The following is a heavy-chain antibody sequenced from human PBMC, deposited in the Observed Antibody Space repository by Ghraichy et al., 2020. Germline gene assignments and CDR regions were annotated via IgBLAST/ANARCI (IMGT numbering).Heavy chain of an antibody. CDR3: AREGDGYKYFDY. CDR2: INPSDDSI. J-gene: IGHJ4*02. CDR1: ASTFSRYY. D-gene: IGHD5-24*01. Sequence: ASVKVSCKTSASTFSRYYMHWVRQAPGQGLDWMGLINPSDDSIDYAQKFQGRVTVTRDTSTSTVYMELTGLRSEDTAVYYCAREGDGYKYFDYWGQGTLATVSS. V-gene: IGHV1-46*01.